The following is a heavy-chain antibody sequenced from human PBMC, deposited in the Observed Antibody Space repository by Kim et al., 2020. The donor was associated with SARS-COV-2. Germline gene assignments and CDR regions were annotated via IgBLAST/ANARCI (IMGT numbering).Heavy chain of an antibody. CDR3: ARELPEYSSSSGHFDY. CDR1: GGTFSSYA. J-gene: IGHJ4*02. Sequence: SVKVSCKASGGTFSSYAISWVRQAPGQGLEWMGGIIPIFGTANYAQKFQGRVTITADESTSTAYMELSSLRSEDTAVYYCARELPEYSSSSGHFDYWGQGTLVTVSS. D-gene: IGHD6-6*01. V-gene: IGHV1-69*13. CDR2: IIPIFGTA.